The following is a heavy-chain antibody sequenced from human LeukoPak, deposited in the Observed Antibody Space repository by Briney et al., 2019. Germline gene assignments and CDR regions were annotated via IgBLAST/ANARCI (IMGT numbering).Heavy chain of an antibody. V-gene: IGHV3-64D*09. D-gene: IGHD3-22*01. CDR1: GFTFSNYA. J-gene: IGHJ4*02. Sequence: GGSLRLSCSASGFTFSNYAMHWVRQAPGTGLEYVSGITTIGGHTDYADSVKGRFTISRDNSKNTLYLQMTSLRPEDTAVYYCVTGLYYDSSGYFPYWGQGTLVTVSS. CDR3: VTGLYYDSSGYFPY. CDR2: ITTIGGHT.